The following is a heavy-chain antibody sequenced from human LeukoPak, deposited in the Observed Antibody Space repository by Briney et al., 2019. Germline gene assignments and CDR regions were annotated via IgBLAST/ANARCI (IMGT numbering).Heavy chain of an antibody. V-gene: IGHV3-21*06. J-gene: IGHJ4*02. CDR3: ARDDYCGRTSYPFDY. CDR2: ITSASSYI. Sequence: GGSLRLSCAASGFTFSSYTMNWVRQAPGKGLEWVSAITSASSYIFYADSVKGRFTISRDNAKNSLFLQKSSLRAEDTAIYYCARDDYCGRTSYPFDYWGQGTLVTVSS. D-gene: IGHD2-2*01. CDR1: GFTFSSYT.